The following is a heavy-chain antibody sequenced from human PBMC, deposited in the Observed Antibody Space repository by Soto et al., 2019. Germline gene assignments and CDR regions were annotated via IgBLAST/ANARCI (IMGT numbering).Heavy chain of an antibody. D-gene: IGHD1-26*01. CDR2: INQDGSEK. J-gene: IGHJ1*01. Sequence: GGPLRPSCAVSGFTFSNSWMSWARQTPGKGLEWVANINQDGSEKYYVDSVKGRFTISRDNAKNSLYLQMNSLRVEDTAVYYCARELIVGPAEYFQHWGQGTLVTVSS. CDR1: GFTFSNSW. CDR3: ARELIVGPAEYFQH. V-gene: IGHV3-7*01.